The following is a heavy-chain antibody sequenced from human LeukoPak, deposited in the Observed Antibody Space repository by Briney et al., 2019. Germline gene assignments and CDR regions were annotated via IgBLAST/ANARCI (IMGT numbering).Heavy chain of an antibody. D-gene: IGHD1-26*01. V-gene: IGHV1-2*02. CDR1: GYTFTGYY. CDR3: ARDVSRVGATGPFDY. J-gene: IGHJ4*02. CDR2: MNPNSGDT. Sequence: ASVKVSCKTSGYTFTGYYMHWVRQAPGQGLEWKGWMNPNSGDTNYAQKFQSRVTMTRDTSISTAYMELSRLRSDDTAVYYCARDVSRVGATGPFDYWGQGTLVTVSS.